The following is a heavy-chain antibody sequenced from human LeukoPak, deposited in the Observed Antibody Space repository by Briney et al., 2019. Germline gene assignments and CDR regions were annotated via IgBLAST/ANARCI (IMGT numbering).Heavy chain of an antibody. D-gene: IGHD6-19*01. J-gene: IGHJ4*02. CDR3: ASLEVPVIAVAFKKPGGTPFDY. Sequence: PGGSLRLSCAASGFTFSSYAMHWVRQAPGKELEWVAVISYDGSNKYYADSVKGRFTISRDNSKNTLYLQMNSLRAEDTAVYYCASLEVPVIAVAFKKPGGTPFDYWGQGTLVTVSS. CDR2: ISYDGSNK. V-gene: IGHV3-30*04. CDR1: GFTFSSYA.